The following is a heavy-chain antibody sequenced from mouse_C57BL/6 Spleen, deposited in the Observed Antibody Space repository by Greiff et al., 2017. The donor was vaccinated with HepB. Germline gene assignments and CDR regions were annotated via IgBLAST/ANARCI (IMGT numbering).Heavy chain of an antibody. CDR2: SYTRSGNT. D-gene: IGHD2-5*01. Sequence: QVQLQQSGAELARPGASVKLSCKASGYTFTSYGISWVKQRTGQGLEWIGESYTRSGNTYYNEKFKGKATRTADKSSSTEYMELRSLTSEDSAVYFCARWDYSTYRWYFDVWGTGTTVTFSS. J-gene: IGHJ1*03. CDR1: GYTFTSYG. V-gene: IGHV1-81*01. CDR3: ARWDYSTYRWYFDV.